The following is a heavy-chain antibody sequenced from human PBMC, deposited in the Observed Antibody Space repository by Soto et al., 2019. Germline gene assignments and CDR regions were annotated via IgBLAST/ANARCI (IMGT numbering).Heavy chain of an antibody. CDR1: GYTFTGYY. CDR2: INPNSGGT. V-gene: IGHV1-2*02. J-gene: IGHJ4*02. Sequence: VASVKVSCKASGYTFTGYYMHWVLQAPGQGLEWMGWINPNSGGTNYAQKFQGRVTMTRDTSISTAYMELSRLRSDDTAVYYCARDYYDSSGSVVAPPRYWGQGTLVTVSS. CDR3: ARDYYDSSGSVVAPPRY. D-gene: IGHD3-22*01.